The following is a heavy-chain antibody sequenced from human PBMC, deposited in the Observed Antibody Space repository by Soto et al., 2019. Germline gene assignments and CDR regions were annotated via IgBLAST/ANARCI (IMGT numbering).Heavy chain of an antibody. J-gene: IGHJ6*02. D-gene: IGHD2-15*01. CDR3: ARDGYCSGGSCYSAYYDMDV. Sequence: SVKGRFTISRDNSKNTLYLQMNSLRAEDTAVYYCARDGYCSGGSCYSAYYDMDVWGQGTTVTVSS. V-gene: IGHV3-30*07.